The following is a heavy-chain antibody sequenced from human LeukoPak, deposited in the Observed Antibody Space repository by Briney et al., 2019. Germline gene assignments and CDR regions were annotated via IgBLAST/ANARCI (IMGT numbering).Heavy chain of an antibody. Sequence: GGSLRLSCAASGFTFSNAWMSWVRQAPGKGLEWVSSISSSSSYIYYADSVKGRFTISRDNAKNSLYLQMNSLRAEDTAVYYCARQGVRGNAFDIWGQGTMVTVSS. CDR2: ISSSSSYI. J-gene: IGHJ3*02. CDR1: GFTFSNAW. CDR3: ARQGVRGNAFDI. D-gene: IGHD3-10*01. V-gene: IGHV3-21*01.